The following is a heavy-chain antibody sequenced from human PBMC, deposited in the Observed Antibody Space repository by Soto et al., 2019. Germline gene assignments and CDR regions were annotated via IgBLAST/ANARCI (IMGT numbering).Heavy chain of an antibody. CDR3: ARGPPNWGFDY. D-gene: IGHD7-27*01. CDR2: MSSNSGDT. V-gene: IGHV1-8*01. Sequence: QVQLEQSGAEIKKPGASVKVSFKASAYTFTSYDINWVRQAPGQGFEWMGWMSSNSGDTGYAQKFQGRVTMTRNTSIRTAYMELSSLRSEDTAIYYCARGPPNWGFDYWGQGTLVTVSS. J-gene: IGHJ4*02. CDR1: AYTFTSYD.